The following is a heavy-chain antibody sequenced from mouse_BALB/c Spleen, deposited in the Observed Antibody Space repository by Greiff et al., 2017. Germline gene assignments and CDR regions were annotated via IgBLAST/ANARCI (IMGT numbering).Heavy chain of an antibody. Sequence: VQLQQSGAELVRPGASVTLSCKASGYSFTDYEMHWVKQTPVHGLEWIGAIDPETGGTAYNQKFKGKATLTADKSSSTAYMELRSLTSEDSAVYYCTSSQAYWGQGTLVTVSA. CDR1: GYSFTDYE. J-gene: IGHJ3*01. D-gene: IGHD3-2*02. V-gene: IGHV1-15*01. CDR2: IDPETGGT. CDR3: TSSQAY.